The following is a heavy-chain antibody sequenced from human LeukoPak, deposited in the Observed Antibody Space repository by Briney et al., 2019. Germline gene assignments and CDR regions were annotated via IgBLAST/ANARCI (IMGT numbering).Heavy chain of an antibody. CDR1: GFTFSSYA. Sequence: GGSLRLSCAASGFTFSSYAMSWVRQAPGKGLEWVSAISGSGGSTYYADSVKGRFTISRDNPKNTLYLQMNSLRAEDTAVYYCAKRSCSSTSCYPYYYYMDVWGKGTTVTVSS. V-gene: IGHV3-23*01. J-gene: IGHJ6*03. CDR2: ISGSGGST. D-gene: IGHD2-2*01. CDR3: AKRSCSSTSCYPYYYYMDV.